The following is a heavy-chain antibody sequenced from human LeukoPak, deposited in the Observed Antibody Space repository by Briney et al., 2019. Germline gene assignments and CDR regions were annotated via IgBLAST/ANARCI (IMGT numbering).Heavy chain of an antibody. CDR3: AREPTIPYFDY. D-gene: IGHD4/OR15-4a*01. J-gene: IGHJ4*02. CDR1: GFTFSSYS. V-gene: IGHV3-48*04. Sequence: GGSLRLSCAASGFTFSSYSMNWVRQAPGKGLEWVSYISSSGTVIYYADSVKGRFTISRDNAKKSLYLQMNSLRAEDTAVYYCAREPTIPYFDYWGQGTLVTVPS. CDR2: ISSSGTVI.